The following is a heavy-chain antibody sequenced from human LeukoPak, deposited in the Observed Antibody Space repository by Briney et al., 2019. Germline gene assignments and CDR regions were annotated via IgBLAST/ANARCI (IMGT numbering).Heavy chain of an antibody. J-gene: IGHJ3*02. Sequence: PGGSLRLSCAASGFTFSSYAMHWVRQAPGKGLEWVAVISYDGSNKYYADSVKGRFTISRDNSKNTLYLQMNSLRAEDTAVYYCARDIYDLGPDAFDIWGQGTMVTVSS. D-gene: IGHD3-3*01. V-gene: IGHV3-30-3*01. CDR3: ARDIYDLGPDAFDI. CDR2: ISYDGSNK. CDR1: GFTFSSYA.